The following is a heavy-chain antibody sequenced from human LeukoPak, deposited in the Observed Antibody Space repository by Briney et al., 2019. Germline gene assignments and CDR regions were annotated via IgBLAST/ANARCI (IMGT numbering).Heavy chain of an antibody. CDR2: INPSGGST. J-gene: IGHJ4*02. V-gene: IGHV1-46*03. Sequence: ASVKVSCKASGYTLTSYYMHWVRQAPGQGLEWMGIINPSGGSTSYAQKFQGRVTMTRDTSTSTVYMELSSLRSEDTAVYYCARKLTGGFLFDYWGQGTLVTVSS. CDR3: ARKLTGGFLFDY. D-gene: IGHD7-27*01. CDR1: GYTLTSYY.